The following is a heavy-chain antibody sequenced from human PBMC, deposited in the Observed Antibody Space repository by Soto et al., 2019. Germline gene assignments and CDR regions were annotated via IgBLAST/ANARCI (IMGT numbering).Heavy chain of an antibody. CDR3: ARVKTSGYHNWFDP. V-gene: IGHV1-18*01. CDR1: GYTFTSYG. D-gene: IGHD3-22*01. CDR2: ISAYNGNT. J-gene: IGHJ5*02. Sequence: GESLKISCKGSGYTFTSYGISWVRQAPGQGLEWMGWISAYNGNTNYAQKLQGRVTMTTDTSTSTAYMELRSLRSDDTAVYYCARVKTSGYHNWFDPWGQGTLVTVSS.